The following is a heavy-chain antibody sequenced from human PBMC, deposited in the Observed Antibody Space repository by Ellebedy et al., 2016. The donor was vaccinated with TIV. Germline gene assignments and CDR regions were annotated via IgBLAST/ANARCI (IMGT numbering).Heavy chain of an antibody. Sequence: ASVKVSCKASGYTFTSYGISWVRQAPGQGLEWMGWFSAYNGNTNYAQKLQGRVTMTTDTSTSTAYMELRSLRSDDTAVYYCAREGYCSGGSCYKLRFDRSLDYWGQGTLVTVSS. CDR1: GYTFTSYG. CDR2: FSAYNGNT. CDR3: AREGYCSGGSCYKLRFDRSLDY. D-gene: IGHD2-15*01. V-gene: IGHV1-18*04. J-gene: IGHJ4*02.